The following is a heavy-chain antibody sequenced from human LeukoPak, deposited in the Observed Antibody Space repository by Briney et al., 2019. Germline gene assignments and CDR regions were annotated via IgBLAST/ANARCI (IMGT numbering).Heavy chain of an antibody. J-gene: IGHJ4*02. CDR1: GYTFTGYY. CDR3: ARVVVVIKTPSLYYFDY. CDR2: INPNSGGT. D-gene: IGHD3-22*01. Sequence: ASVTVSCKASGYTFTGYYMHWVRQAPGQGLEWMGWINPNSGGTNYAQKFQGRVTMTRDTSISTAYMELSSLSSEDTAVYYCARVVVVIKTPSLYYFDYWGRGTLVTVSS. V-gene: IGHV1-2*02.